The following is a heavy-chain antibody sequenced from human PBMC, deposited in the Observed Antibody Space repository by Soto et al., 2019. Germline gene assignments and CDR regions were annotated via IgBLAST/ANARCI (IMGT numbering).Heavy chain of an antibody. CDR2: IYYSGSI. J-gene: IGHJ6*01. Sequence: QVQLQESGPGLVKPSETLSLTCTVSGGSISSYYWSWIRQPPGKGLEWIGYIYYSGSINYNPSLKSRVTISVDTSKNQFSLKLSSVTAADTAVYYCARLGGGNYYYGLDVW. V-gene: IGHV4-59*01. D-gene: IGHD3-16*01. CDR3: ARLGGGNYYYGLDV. CDR1: GGSISSYY.